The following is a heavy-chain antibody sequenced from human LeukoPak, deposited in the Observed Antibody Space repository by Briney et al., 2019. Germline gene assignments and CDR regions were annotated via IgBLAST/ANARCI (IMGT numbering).Heavy chain of an antibody. CDR1: GGSISSGSYY. V-gene: IGHV4-61*02. CDR3: ARERRYFDL. CDR2: IYTSGST. Sequence: SQTLSFTCTVSGGSISSGSYYWSWIRQPAGKGLEWIGRIYTSGSTNYNPSLKSRVTISVDTSKNQFSLKLSSVTAADTAVYYCARERRYFDLWGRGTLVTVSS. J-gene: IGHJ2*01.